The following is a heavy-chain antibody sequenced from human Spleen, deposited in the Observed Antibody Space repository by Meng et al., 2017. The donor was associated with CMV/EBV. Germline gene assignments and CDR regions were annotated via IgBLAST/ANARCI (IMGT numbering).Heavy chain of an antibody. CDR2: INGDGSST. Sequence: SCAASGFMFNRHWMHWVRQAPGKGLVWVSRINGDGSSTSYADSVKGRFTISRDNAKNTLYLQMNSLRAEDTAVYYCARARYDFWSGYYHFDYWGQGTLVTVSS. J-gene: IGHJ4*02. V-gene: IGHV3-74*01. D-gene: IGHD3-3*01. CDR1: GFMFNRHW. CDR3: ARARYDFWSGYYHFDY.